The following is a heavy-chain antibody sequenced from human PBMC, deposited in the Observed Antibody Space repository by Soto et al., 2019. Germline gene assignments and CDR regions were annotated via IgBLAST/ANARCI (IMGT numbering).Heavy chain of an antibody. CDR2: IYYSGST. J-gene: IGHJ5*02. Sequence: SETLSLTCTVSGGSISSSSYYWGWIRQPPGKGLEWIGSIYYSGSTYYNPSLKSRVTISVDTSKNQFSLKLSSVTAADTAVYYCARTGIVVVPAVGEKSVDWFDPWGQRTLVTVSS. CDR3: ARTGIVVVPAVGEKSVDWFDP. D-gene: IGHD2-2*01. CDR1: GGSISSSSYY. V-gene: IGHV4-39*01.